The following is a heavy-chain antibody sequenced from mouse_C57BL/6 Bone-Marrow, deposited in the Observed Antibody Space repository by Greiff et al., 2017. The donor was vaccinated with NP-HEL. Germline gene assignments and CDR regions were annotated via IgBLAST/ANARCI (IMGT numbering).Heavy chain of an antibody. Sequence: QVQLQQSGAELVKPGASVKISCKASGYAFSSYWMNWVKQRPGKGLEWIGQIYPGDGDTNYNGKFKGKATLTADKSSSTAYMQLSSRTSEDSAVYFCARNYAPWAYDYDGHYFDYWGQGTTLTVSS. D-gene: IGHD2-4*01. CDR2: IYPGDGDT. J-gene: IGHJ2*01. CDR3: ARNYAPWAYDYDGHYFDY. CDR1: GYAFSSYW. V-gene: IGHV1-80*01.